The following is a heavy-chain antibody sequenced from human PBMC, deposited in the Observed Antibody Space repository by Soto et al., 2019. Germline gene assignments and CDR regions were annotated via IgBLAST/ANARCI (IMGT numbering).Heavy chain of an antibody. Sequence: QVQLVESGGGVVQPGRSLRLSCAASGFPFSSYGMHWVRQAPGTGLEWVAVIAYDGSNKYYADSVKGRFTISRDNSKNTLYLQMTSLRAEDTAVYYCAKDLLGPGRAYGMDVWGQGTTVTVSS. CDR3: AKDLLGPGRAYGMDV. V-gene: IGHV3-30*18. CDR2: IAYDGSNK. J-gene: IGHJ6*02. CDR1: GFPFSSYG. D-gene: IGHD7-27*01.